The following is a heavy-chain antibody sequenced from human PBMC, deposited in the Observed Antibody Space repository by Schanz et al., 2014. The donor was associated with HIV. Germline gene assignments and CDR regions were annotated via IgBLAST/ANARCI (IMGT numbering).Heavy chain of an antibody. CDR2: ISGGGAGT. D-gene: IGHD3-22*01. V-gene: IGHV3-23*01. CDR1: GFTFSSYA. CDR3: AKPEYDSRGNSQSHFDY. Sequence: EVQLLESGGGLVQPGGSLRLSCAASGFTFSSYAMNWVRQAPGKGLEWVSAISGGGAGTYYADSVKGRLTISRDNSKNTLYLQMTTLRIDDTAVYYCAKPEYDSRGNSQSHFDYWGQGTLVTVSS. J-gene: IGHJ4*02.